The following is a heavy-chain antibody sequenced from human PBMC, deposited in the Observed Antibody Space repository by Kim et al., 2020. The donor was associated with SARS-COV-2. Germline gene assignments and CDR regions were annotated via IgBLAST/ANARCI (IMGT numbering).Heavy chain of an antibody. CDR3: ARSAVAGRGNWFDP. V-gene: IGHV1-46*03. Sequence: ATNARGRTTLTRDTSTSTVYMELSRLRSEDTAVYYCARSAVAGRGNWFDPWGQGTLVTVSS. J-gene: IGHJ5*02. D-gene: IGHD6-19*01.